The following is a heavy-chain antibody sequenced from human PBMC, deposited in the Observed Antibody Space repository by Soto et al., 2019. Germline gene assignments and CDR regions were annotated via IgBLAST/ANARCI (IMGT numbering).Heavy chain of an antibody. D-gene: IGHD2-8*01. CDR1: GDSVSSNSAA. V-gene: IGHV6-1*01. CDR3: SSSGSNGFWFGY. Sequence: PSQTLSLTCDISGDSVSSNSAAWNWIRQSPSRGLEWLGRTSYRSKWYNDYAVSVKSRITINPDTSKNQFSLQLNSVTPGDTVFYCCSSSGSNGFWFGYWGRGSLVSASS. J-gene: IGHJ4*02. CDR2: TSYRSKWYN.